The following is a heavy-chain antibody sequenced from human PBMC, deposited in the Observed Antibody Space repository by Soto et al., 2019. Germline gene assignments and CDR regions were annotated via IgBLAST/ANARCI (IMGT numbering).Heavy chain of an antibody. V-gene: IGHV3-21*01. Sequence: GGSLRLSCAASGFTFSSYSMNWVRQAPGKGLEWVSSISSSSSYIYYADSVKGRFTISRDNAKNSLYLQMNSLRAEDTAVYYCARAPGGSGSSFGYYYYGMDVWGQGTTVTVSS. J-gene: IGHJ6*02. D-gene: IGHD3-10*01. CDR1: GFTFSSYS. CDR2: ISSSSSYI. CDR3: ARAPGGSGSSFGYYYYGMDV.